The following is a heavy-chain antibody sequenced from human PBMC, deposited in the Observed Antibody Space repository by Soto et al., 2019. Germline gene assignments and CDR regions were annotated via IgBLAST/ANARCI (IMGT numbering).Heavy chain of an antibody. V-gene: IGHV1-69*08. CDR1: GGTFSSYT. D-gene: IGHD2-15*01. Sequence: QVQLVQSGAEVKKPGSSVKVSCKASGGTFSSYTISWVRQAPGQGLEWMGRIIPILGIANYAQKFQGRVTITADKSTSTAYMELSSLRSEDTAVYYCARDVVVVAATTISNYFDYWGQGTLVTVSS. CDR3: ARDVVVVAATTISNYFDY. J-gene: IGHJ4*02. CDR2: IIPILGIA.